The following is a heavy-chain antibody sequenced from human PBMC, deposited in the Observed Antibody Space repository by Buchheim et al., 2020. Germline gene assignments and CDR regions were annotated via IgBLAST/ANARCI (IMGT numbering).Heavy chain of an antibody. J-gene: IGHJ6*02. V-gene: IGHV3-30-3*01. CDR2: ISYDGSNK. Sequence: QVQLVESGGGVVQPGRSLRLSCAASGFTFSSYAMHWVRQAPGKGLEWVAVISYDGSNKYYADSVKGRFTISRDNSKNTLYLQMNSLRAEDTAVYYCARVWGLGDCAVYYYYYGMDVWGQGTT. CDR1: GFTFSSYA. D-gene: IGHD2-21*02. CDR3: ARVWGLGDCAVYYYYYGMDV.